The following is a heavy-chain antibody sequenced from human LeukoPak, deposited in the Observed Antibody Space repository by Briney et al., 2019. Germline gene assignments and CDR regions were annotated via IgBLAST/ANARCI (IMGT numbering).Heavy chain of an antibody. CDR3: ARVKYTAMATPFDY. CDR1: GYTFTSYG. CDR2: IIPIFGTA. J-gene: IGHJ4*02. D-gene: IGHD5-18*01. Sequence: SVKVSCKASGYTFTSYGISWVRQAPGQGLEWVGGIIPIFGTANYAQKFQGRVTITADESTSTAYMELSSLRSEDTAVYYCARVKYTAMATPFDYWGQGTLVTVSS. V-gene: IGHV1-69*13.